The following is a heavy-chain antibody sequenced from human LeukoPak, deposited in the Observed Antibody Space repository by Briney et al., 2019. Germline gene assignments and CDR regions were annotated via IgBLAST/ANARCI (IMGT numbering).Heavy chain of an antibody. CDR1: NYTFIRYG. Sequence: ASVKVSCKASNYTFIRYGITWVRQAPGQGLEWLAWISPYNGNTKYAQKFQGRVTMTTDTSTSTAYMELRSLTSDDTAVYYCAREESIGRYQFLHDSWGQGTLVTVSS. CDR2: ISPYNGNT. D-gene: IGHD1-26*01. J-gene: IGHJ4*02. CDR3: AREESIGRYQFLHDS. V-gene: IGHV1-18*01.